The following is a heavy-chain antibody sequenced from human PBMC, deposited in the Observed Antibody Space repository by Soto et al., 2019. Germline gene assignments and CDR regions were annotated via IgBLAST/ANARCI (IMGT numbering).Heavy chain of an antibody. CDR1: GSTFPSFT. CDR3: ASSAGIYYSYVMDV. V-gene: IGHV1-3*01. D-gene: IGHD2-15*01. CDR2: INAGNGNT. Sequence: QVQLVQSGAEVKKPGASVKVSCKASGSTFPSFTIHWVRQAPGQRLEWMGWINAGNGNTKYSQKFQGRVTFTRDTSASTAYMELSSLRSEDTAVYYCASSAGIYYSYVMDVWGQGTTVTVSS. J-gene: IGHJ6*02.